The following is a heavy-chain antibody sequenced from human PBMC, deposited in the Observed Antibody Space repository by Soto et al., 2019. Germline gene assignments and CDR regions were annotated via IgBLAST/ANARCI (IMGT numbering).Heavy chain of an antibody. CDR2: IFYSGST. J-gene: IGHJ4*02. CDR1: GGSISTDSYY. Sequence: SETLSLTCTVSGGSISTDSYYWGWVRQSPGKGLEWIGSIFYSGSTYYNPSLKSRVTISVDTSKNQFSLKLSSVTAADTAVYYCARVAGSYYYDSSGYRPFDYWGQGTLVTVSS. D-gene: IGHD3-22*01. V-gene: IGHV4-39*07. CDR3: ARVAGSYYYDSSGYRPFDY.